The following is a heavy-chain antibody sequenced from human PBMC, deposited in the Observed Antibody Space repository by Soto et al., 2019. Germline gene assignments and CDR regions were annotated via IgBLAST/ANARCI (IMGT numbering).Heavy chain of an antibody. D-gene: IGHD1-7*01. Sequence: SETLSLTCAVYGGSFSGYYWSWIRQPPGKGLEWIGEINHSGSTNYNPSLKSRVTISVDTSKNQFSLKLSSVTAADTAVYYCARGKGVWLWNYDGDYYGMDVWGQGTTVTVSS. CDR1: GGSFSGYY. J-gene: IGHJ6*02. CDR2: INHSGST. V-gene: IGHV4-34*01. CDR3: ARGKGVWLWNYDGDYYGMDV.